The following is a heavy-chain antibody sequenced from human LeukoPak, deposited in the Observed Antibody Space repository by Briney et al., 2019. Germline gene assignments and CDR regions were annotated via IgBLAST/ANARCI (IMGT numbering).Heavy chain of an antibody. V-gene: IGHV3-33*01. CDR1: GFTFSSYG. D-gene: IGHD5-24*01. CDR3: ARDRGDGYNFPPGY. Sequence: GGSLRLSCAASGFTFSSYGMHWVRQAPGKGLEWVAVIWYDGSNKYYADSVKGRFTISRDNSKNTLYLQMNSLRAEDTAVYYCARDRGDGYNFPPGYWGQGTLVTVSS. CDR2: IWYDGSNK. J-gene: IGHJ4*02.